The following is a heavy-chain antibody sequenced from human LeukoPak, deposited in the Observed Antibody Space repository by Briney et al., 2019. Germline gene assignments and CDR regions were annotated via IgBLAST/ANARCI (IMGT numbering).Heavy chain of an antibody. Sequence: PSETLSLTCTVAGGSISSYYWSWIRQPPGKGLEWIGYIYYGGSTNYNPSLKSRVTISVDTSKNQFSLKLSSVTAEDTAVYYCARVINDFWSGYYLDYWGQGTLVTVSS. CDR2: IYYGGST. D-gene: IGHD3-3*01. V-gene: IGHV4-59*01. J-gene: IGHJ4*02. CDR1: GGSISSYY. CDR3: ARVINDFWSGYYLDY.